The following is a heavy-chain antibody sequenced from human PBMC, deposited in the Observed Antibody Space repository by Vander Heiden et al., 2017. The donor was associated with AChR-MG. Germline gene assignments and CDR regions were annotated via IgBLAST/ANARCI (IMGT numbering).Heavy chain of an antibody. CDR3: ARDLMDCGGDCPH. CDR1: GCTFRSDW. CDR2: ITQDESEK. Sequence: EVQLVESGGGGGEPGGAMRAPCAAAGCTFRSDWISWVRQDPGKGLGWVANITQDESEKYYVGSGKGRFTISRDNAQNSLYLQMNSLRAEDTAVYYCARDLMDCGGDCPHWGQSPLVTVSS. V-gene: IGHV3-7*01. D-gene: IGHD2-21*02. J-gene: IGHJ1*01.